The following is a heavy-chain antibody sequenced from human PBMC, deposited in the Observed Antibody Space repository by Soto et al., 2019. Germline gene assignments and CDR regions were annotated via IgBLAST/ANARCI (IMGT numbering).Heavy chain of an antibody. Sequence: QVQLVQSGAEVTKPGAAVKVSCKASGYTFTSYDINCVRQATGQGLEWMGWMNPNRGNTGYAQKFQGRVTMPRNTSIITAYMEMSSLRSEDTAVYYCARTLYGDNVDYWGKGTLVTVSS. D-gene: IGHD4-17*01. CDR1: GYTFTSYD. J-gene: IGHJ4*02. V-gene: IGHV1-8*01. CDR3: ARTLYGDNVDY. CDR2: MNPNRGNT.